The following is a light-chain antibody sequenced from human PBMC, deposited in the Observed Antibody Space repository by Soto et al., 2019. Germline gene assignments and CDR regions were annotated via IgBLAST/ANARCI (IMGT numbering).Light chain of an antibody. CDR1: QTIKSY. Sequence: DIQMTQSPSSLSASVGDRVTITCRASQTIKSYLNWYQHKPGKAPQLLISGASSLQGGVPSRFRGIASGPDFPLTIIRLQPDDIAPYYCQQCYPTPYTFGQGTQLDLK. CDR2: GAS. J-gene: IGKJ2*01. CDR3: QQCYPTPYT. V-gene: IGKV1-39*01.